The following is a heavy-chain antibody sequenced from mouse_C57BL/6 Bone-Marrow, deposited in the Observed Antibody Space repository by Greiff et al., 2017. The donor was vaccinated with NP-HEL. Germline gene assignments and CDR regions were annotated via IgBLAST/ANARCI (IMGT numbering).Heavy chain of an antibody. CDR3: ARDHYPRNLAY. Sequence: EVQLVESGGGLVKPGGSLKLSCAASGFTFSSYAMSWVRQTPEKRLEWVATISDGGSYTYYPDNVKGRFTISRDNAKNNLYLQMSHLKSEDTAMYYCARDHYPRNLAYWGQGTLVTVSA. CDR2: ISDGGSYT. D-gene: IGHD1-2*01. J-gene: IGHJ3*01. V-gene: IGHV5-4*01. CDR1: GFTFSSYA.